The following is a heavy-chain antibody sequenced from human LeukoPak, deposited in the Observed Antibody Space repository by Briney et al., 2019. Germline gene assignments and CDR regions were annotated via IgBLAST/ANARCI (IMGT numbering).Heavy chain of an antibody. CDR2: IKQDGSDK. CDR1: GFTFSTCA. D-gene: IGHD6-19*01. J-gene: IGHJ3*02. Sequence: GGSLRLSCAASGFTFSTCAMGWIRQAPGKGLEWVANIKQDGSDKYYVDSVKGRFTVSRDNAKNSLYLQMNSLRADDTAVYYCARAPTPVAKWAFDIWGQGTMVTVSS. CDR3: ARAPTPVAKWAFDI. V-gene: IGHV3-7*05.